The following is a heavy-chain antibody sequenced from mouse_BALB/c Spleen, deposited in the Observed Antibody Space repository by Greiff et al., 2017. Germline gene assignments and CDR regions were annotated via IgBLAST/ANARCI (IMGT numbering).Heavy chain of an antibody. CDR2: IDPENGNT. CDR1: GFNIKDYY. Sequence: VQLQQSGAELVRPGALVKLSCKASGFNIKDYYMHWVQQRPEQGLEWIGWIDPENGNTIYDPKFQGKASITADTSSNTADLQLSSLTSEDTAVYYCARHYYRYDGGAWFAYWGQGTLVTVAA. V-gene: IGHV14-1*02. D-gene: IGHD2-14*01. CDR3: ARHYYRYDGGAWFAY. J-gene: IGHJ3*01.